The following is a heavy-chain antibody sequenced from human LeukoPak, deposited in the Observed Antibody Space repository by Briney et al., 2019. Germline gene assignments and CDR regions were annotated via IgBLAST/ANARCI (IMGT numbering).Heavy chain of an antibody. CDR3: ARERAVAGLFDY. J-gene: IGHJ4*02. V-gene: IGHV3-66*01. D-gene: IGHD6-19*01. CDR2: IYCGGRT. CDR1: GFTISTKY. Sequence: PGGSLRLSCAASGFTISTKYMSWVRQAPGKGLEWVSVIYCGGRTYYADSVKGRFTISRDNSKNTLYLQMNSLRSEDTAVYYCARERAVAGLFDYWGQGTLVTVSS.